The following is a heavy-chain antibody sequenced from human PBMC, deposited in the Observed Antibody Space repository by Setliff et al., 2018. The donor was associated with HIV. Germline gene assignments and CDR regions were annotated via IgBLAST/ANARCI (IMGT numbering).Heavy chain of an antibody. CDR3: AKDRSPRTGYYFDSSAYDY. CDR1: GFTFSRNS. V-gene: IGHV3-48*04. Sequence: GGSLRLSCGASGFTFSRNSMNWVRQAPGKGLEWVAYISSSSSSIYYADSVKGRFTTSRDNAKKSLYLQMNSLRAEDTAVYYCAKDRSPRTGYYFDSSAYDYWGQGALVTVS. J-gene: IGHJ4*02. D-gene: IGHD3-22*01. CDR2: ISSSSSSI.